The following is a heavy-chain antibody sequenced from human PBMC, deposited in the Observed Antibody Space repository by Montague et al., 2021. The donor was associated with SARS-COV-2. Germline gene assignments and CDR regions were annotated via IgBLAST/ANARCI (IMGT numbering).Heavy chain of an antibody. CDR3: ARERTVVIITGYYYYGVDV. D-gene: IGHD3-10*01. J-gene: IGHJ6*02. V-gene: IGHV3-21*01. CDR1: GFTFSRYS. CDR2: ISSSSSYI. Sequence: SLSLSCAASGFTFSRYSMNWARQAPGKGLEWVSSISSSSSYIYYADSVKGRFTISRDNAKNSLYLQMNSLRAEDTAVYFCARERTVVIITGYYYYGVDVWGQGTTVTVSS.